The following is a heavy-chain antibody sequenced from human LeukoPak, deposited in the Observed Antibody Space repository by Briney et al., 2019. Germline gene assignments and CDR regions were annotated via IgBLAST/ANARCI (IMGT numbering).Heavy chain of an antibody. D-gene: IGHD3-3*01. CDR2: VHYSGST. V-gene: IGHV4-59*01. CDR1: GGSISDYY. Sequence: PSETLSLTCTVSGGSISDYYWSWIRQPPGKGLECIGYVHYSGSTNYNPSLKSRVTTSVDTSKNQFSLKLSSVTAADTAVYYCAREPHALPQTYYDFWSGYQGYFDYWGQGTLVTVSS. J-gene: IGHJ4*02. CDR3: AREPHALPQTYYDFWSGYQGYFDY.